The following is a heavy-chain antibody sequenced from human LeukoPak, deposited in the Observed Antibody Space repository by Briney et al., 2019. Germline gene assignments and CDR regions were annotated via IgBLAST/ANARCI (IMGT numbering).Heavy chain of an antibody. D-gene: IGHD6-19*01. Sequence: ASVKVSCKASGYTFTTYGISWVRQAPGQGLEWMGWISPNNGNTNYAQKLQDRLTMTTDTSTSTAYMELRSLRSDDTALYYCAKGYSSGWYDYWGQGTLVTVSS. CDR2: ISPNNGNT. CDR1: GYTFTTYG. CDR3: AKGYSSGWYDY. V-gene: IGHV1-18*01. J-gene: IGHJ4*02.